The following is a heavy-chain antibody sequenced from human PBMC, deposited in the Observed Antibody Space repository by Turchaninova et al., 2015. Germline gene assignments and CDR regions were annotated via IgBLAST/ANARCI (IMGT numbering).Heavy chain of an antibody. D-gene: IGHD5-24*01. Sequence: EVQLVESGGGLVEPGGSVRRSCGASGFTFSHYSLTWFRQAPGKGLEWVSSITSSSTYIYYADSVKGRFTISRDNAKNSLYLQMNSLRAEDTAVYYCASPVEVATIPDYWGQGTLVTVSS. CDR1: GFTFSHYS. CDR3: ASPVEVATIPDY. J-gene: IGHJ4*02. V-gene: IGHV3-21*01. CDR2: ITSSSTYI.